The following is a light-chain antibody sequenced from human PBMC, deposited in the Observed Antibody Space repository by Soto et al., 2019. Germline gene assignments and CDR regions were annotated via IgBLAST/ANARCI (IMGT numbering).Light chain of an antibody. CDR3: QQYYNYPHT. CDR1: QGISSY. Sequence: AIRMTQSPSSFSASTGDRVTITCRASQGISSYLAWYQQKPGKAPKLLISAASTLQSGVQSRFSGSGSGTDLTLTISCLQSEDVATYYYQQYYNYPHTFGQGTKVEIK. CDR2: AAS. J-gene: IGKJ1*01. V-gene: IGKV1-8*01.